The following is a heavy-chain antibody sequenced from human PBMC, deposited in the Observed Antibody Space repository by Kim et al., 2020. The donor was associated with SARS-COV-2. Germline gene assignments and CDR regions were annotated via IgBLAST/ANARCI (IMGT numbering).Heavy chain of an antibody. CDR3: VKASGDWYFDV. V-gene: IGHV3-9*01. CDR1: GFNFGDYA. D-gene: IGHD3-10*01. J-gene: IGHJ2*01. CDR2: IAWNSGTK. Sequence: GGSLRLSCAASGFNFGDYAMHWVRQAPGKGLEWVSGIAWNSGTKNYVDSVKGRFTISRDNVKKCVYLQMDSLRLDDTAFYYCVKASGDWYFDVWGRATLVTVSS.